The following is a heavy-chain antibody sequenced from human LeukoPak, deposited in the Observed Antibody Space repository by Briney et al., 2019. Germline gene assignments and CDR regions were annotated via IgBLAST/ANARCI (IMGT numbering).Heavy chain of an antibody. CDR2: IKSKTDGGTT. CDR3: TTEGGYGDPDYYYGMDV. D-gene: IGHD4-17*01. V-gene: IGHV3-15*01. CDR1: GFTFSNAW. J-gene: IGHJ6*02. Sequence: GGSLRPSCAASGFTFSNAWMSWVRQAPGKGLEWVGRIKSKTDGGTTDYAAPVKGRFTISRDDSKNTLYLQMNSLKTEDTAVYYCTTEGGYGDPDYYYGMDVWGQGTTVTVSS.